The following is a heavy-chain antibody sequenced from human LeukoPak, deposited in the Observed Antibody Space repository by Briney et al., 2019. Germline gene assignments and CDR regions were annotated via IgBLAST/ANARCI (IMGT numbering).Heavy chain of an antibody. D-gene: IGHD2-21*02. CDR3: ARVAVSAREYFDY. Sequence: SETLSLTCTVSGASISSYYWSWIRQSPGKGLEWIGYIYYNGNTNYNPSLKGRVTISVDSSKNQFSLRLSSVTAADTAVYYCARVAVSAREYFDYWGQGTLVTVSS. J-gene: IGHJ4*02. CDR1: GASISSYY. V-gene: IGHV4-59*01. CDR2: IYYNGNT.